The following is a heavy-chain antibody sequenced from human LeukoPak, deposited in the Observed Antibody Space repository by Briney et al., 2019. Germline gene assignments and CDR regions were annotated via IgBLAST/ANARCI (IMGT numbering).Heavy chain of an antibody. Sequence: GGSLRLSCAASGFTFSSYAIHWVRQAPGKGLEWVAVISYDGSNKYYADSVKGRFTISRDNSKNTLYLQMNSLRAEDTAVYYCARALSPFDYWGQGTLVTVSS. V-gene: IGHV3-30-3*01. CDR2: ISYDGSNK. CDR3: ARALSPFDY. J-gene: IGHJ4*02. CDR1: GFTFSSYA.